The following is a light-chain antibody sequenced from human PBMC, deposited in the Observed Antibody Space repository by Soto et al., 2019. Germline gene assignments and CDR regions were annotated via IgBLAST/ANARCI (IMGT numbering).Light chain of an antibody. J-gene: IGKJ2*01. V-gene: IGKV1-5*03. CDR3: QQYNSYYT. Sequence: DIQMTQSPSTRSGSLVDRVTITCRASQSISNGLAGYQQKPGEAAQLLVYMASSLESGVPSGFSGSGSGTEFTLTISSLQPDEFPTYYCQQYNSYYTFGKGPKVDIK. CDR2: MAS. CDR1: QSISNG.